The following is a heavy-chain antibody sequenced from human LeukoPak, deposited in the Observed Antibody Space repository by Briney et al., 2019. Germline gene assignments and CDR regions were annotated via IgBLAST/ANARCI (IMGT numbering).Heavy chain of an antibody. CDR2: IRSKAYGGTT. V-gene: IGHV3-49*04. CDR3: TRDPKVPGLLWFGEQDGYYYYYMDV. J-gene: IGHJ6*03. Sequence: GGSLRLSCTASGFTFGDYAMSWVRQAPGKGLEWVGFIRSKAYGGTTEYAASVKGRFTISRDDSKSIAYLQMNSLKTEGTAVYYCTRDPKVPGLLWFGEQDGYYYYYMDVWGKGTTVTISS. CDR1: GFTFGDYA. D-gene: IGHD3-10*01.